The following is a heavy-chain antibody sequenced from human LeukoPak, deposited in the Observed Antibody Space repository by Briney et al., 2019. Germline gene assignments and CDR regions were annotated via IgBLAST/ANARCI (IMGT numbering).Heavy chain of an antibody. J-gene: IGHJ6*03. CDR1: GYTFTSYD. D-gene: IGHD4-11*01. CDR2: VNPNSGNT. CDR3: ARDYSNYFGYYYYYMDV. V-gene: IGHV1-8*03. Sequence: GASVKVSCKASGYTFTSYDINWVRQATGQGLEWMGWVNPNSGNTGYAQKFQGRVTITRNTSISTAYMELSSLRSEDTAVYYCARDYSNYFGYYYYYMDVWGKGTTVTVSS.